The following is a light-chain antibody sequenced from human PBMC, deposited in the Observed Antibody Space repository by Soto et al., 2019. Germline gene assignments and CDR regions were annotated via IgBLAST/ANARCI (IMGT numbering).Light chain of an antibody. CDR1: QSVSSY. CDR2: DAS. J-gene: IGKJ1*01. Sequence: THSLFTLSSSIGARVAITGRASQSVSSYLAWHQQKPGQAPRLLIYDASNRATGIPDRFSGSGSGTDFTLTISLLEPEDFAVYYWQQYGSPGTFGQGTKVDI. CDR3: QQYGSPGT. V-gene: IGKV3-20*01.